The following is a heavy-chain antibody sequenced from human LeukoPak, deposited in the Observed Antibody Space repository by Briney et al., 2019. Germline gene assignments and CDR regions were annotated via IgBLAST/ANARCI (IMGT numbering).Heavy chain of an antibody. D-gene: IGHD3-22*01. CDR1: GGSFTNYY. Sequence: PSETLSLTCAVYGGSFTNYYWSWIRQPPGKGLEWIGEINHSGSTKYNPSLKSRVTISIDTSKNQLSLKLSSVTAADTAVYYCARGDYYDSSGYQSPSFDYWGQGTLVTVSS. CDR3: ARGDYYDSSGYQSPSFDY. CDR2: INHSGST. J-gene: IGHJ4*02. V-gene: IGHV4-34*01.